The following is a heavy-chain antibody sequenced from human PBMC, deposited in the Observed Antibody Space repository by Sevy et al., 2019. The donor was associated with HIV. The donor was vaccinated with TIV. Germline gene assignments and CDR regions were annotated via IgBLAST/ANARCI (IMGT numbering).Heavy chain of an antibody. V-gene: IGHV4-59*08. CDR2: IYDSMTS. J-gene: IGHJ4*02. Sequence: SETLSLTCTVSGGAMINYHWSWIGQPPGKGLESIGFIYDSMTSKYNSSFMSRVSISGDPSKNQFSLRLNSVTAADTAVYYCARHGMSATADYWGQGILVTVSS. CDR3: ARHGMSATADY. D-gene: IGHD6-13*01. CDR1: GGAMINYH.